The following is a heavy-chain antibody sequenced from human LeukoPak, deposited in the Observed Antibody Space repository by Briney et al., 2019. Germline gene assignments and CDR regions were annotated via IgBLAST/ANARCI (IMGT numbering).Heavy chain of an antibody. J-gene: IGHJ3*02. CDR3: ARSVAGGGYDAFDI. D-gene: IGHD6-19*01. V-gene: IGHV1-69*05. CDR1: GGTFSSYA. Sequence: ASVKVSFKASGGTFSSYAISWVRQAPGQGLEWMGRIIPIFGTANYAQKFQGRVTITTDESTSTAYMELSSLRSEDTAVYYCARSVAGGGYDAFDIWGQGTMVTVSS. CDR2: IIPIFGTA.